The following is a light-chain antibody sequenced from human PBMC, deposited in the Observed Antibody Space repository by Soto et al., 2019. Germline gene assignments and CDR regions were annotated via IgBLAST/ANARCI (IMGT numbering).Light chain of an antibody. CDR3: QQYNSWPRT. Sequence: ETVRTQSPATPSVSPGERVTLFGRASQSVVSDLAWYQQKPGQAPRLVIYDIFTRATGVPTRISGSGSVTEFTLTISSLQSEDFAVYYCQQYNSWPRTCGGGTKVDIK. CDR2: DIF. J-gene: IGKJ4*01. V-gene: IGKV3D-15*01. CDR1: QSVVSD.